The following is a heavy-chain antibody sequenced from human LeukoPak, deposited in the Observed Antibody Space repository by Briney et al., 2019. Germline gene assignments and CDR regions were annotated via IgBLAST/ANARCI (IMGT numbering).Heavy chain of an antibody. CDR2: ISDSGSPI. D-gene: IGHD3-16*01. CDR1: GFTFSSYA. J-gene: IGHJ3*01. CDR3: ARQTLGATAYSAFDF. Sequence: PGGSLRLSCAASGFTFSSYAMNWVRQAPGKGLEWVSYISDSGSPIYYADSVKGRFTVSRDNAKNSLYLQMNSLRAEDTALYYCARQTLGATAYSAFDFWGQGTLVTVSS. V-gene: IGHV3-48*03.